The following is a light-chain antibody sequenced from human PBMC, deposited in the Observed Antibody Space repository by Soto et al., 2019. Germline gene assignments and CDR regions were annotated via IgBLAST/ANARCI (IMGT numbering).Light chain of an antibody. Sequence: QSALTQPASVSGSPGQSITISCTGTSSDVGGYNYVSWYQQHPGKAPKLMIYDVSNRPSGVSYRFSGSKSGNTASLTISGLQAEDEADYYCSSYTGSSTHVVFGGGTKLTVL. J-gene: IGLJ2*01. CDR3: SSYTGSSTHVV. CDR2: DVS. CDR1: SSDVGGYNY. V-gene: IGLV2-14*01.